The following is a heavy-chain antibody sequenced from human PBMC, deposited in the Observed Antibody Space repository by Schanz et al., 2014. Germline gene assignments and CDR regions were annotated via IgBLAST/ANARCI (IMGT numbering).Heavy chain of an antibody. D-gene: IGHD6-19*01. V-gene: IGHV3-11*06. CDR3: ARSYSSGWYPYYYGMDV. J-gene: IGHJ6*02. Sequence: QEQLVESGGGLVKPGGSLRLSCVASGFTFSDYYMSWIRQAPGKGLEWVSYISSSSSYTNYADSVKGRFTISRDNAKNSLYLQMNSLRAEDTAVYYCARSYSSGWYPYYYGMDVWGQGTTVTVSS. CDR2: ISSSSSYT. CDR1: GFTFSDYY.